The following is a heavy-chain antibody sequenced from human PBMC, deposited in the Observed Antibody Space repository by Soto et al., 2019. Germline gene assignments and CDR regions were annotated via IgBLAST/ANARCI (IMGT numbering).Heavy chain of an antibody. D-gene: IGHD4-17*01. CDR2: IYRDDDK. V-gene: IGHV2-5*02. Sequence: QITLKESGPTLVKPTQTLTLTCTSSGFSLSTSGVGVGWIRQPPGKALEWLALIYRDDDKSYSPSLKSRLTITKDTSKNQVVLTMTNMDPVDTATYYCAHGYGDSRSPTYFDLWGRGTLVTVSS. CDR3: AHGYGDSRSPTYFDL. J-gene: IGHJ2*01. CDR1: GFSLSTSGVG.